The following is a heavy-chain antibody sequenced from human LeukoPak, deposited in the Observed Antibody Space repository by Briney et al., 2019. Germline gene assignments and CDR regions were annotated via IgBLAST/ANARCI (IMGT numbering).Heavy chain of an antibody. CDR2: ISGSGGST. Sequence: GGSLRLSCAASGFTFSSYAMSWVRQAPGKGLEWVSAISGSGGSTYYADSVKGRFTISRDNSKNTLYLQMNSLRAEGTAVYYCAKDSHIVVVTATFDPWGQGTLVTVSS. D-gene: IGHD2-21*02. V-gene: IGHV3-23*01. CDR3: AKDSHIVVVTATFDP. J-gene: IGHJ5*02. CDR1: GFTFSSYA.